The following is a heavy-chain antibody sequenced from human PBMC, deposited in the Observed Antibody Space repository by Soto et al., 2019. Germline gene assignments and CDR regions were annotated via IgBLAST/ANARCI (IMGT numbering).Heavy chain of an antibody. CDR1: DGNSGDLG. J-gene: IGHJ4*02. V-gene: IGHV4-59*11. Sequence: TVADGNSGDLGGPWIRKPPGKGLEWIGYIYYSGRTNYNPSLKSRVSISVDTSKNHFSLQLRSVTAADTAVYYCARVGGDDCGGSGGFAYWRQRTLVTVSS. CDR2: IYYSGRT. D-gene: IGHD2-21*02. CDR3: ARVGGDDCGGSGGFAY.